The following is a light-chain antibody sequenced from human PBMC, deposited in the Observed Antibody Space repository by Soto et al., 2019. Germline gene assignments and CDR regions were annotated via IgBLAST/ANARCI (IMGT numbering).Light chain of an antibody. CDR1: QTVRNNY. CDR3: QQYNNWPPIT. J-gene: IGKJ5*01. CDR2: DAS. V-gene: IGKV3D-20*02. Sequence: EFVLTQSTGTLSLSPGERATLSCRASQTVRNNYLAWYQQKPGQAPRLLIYDASSRATGIPDRFSGGGSGTDFTLTISRLEPEDFAVYYCQQYNNWPPITFGQGTRLEIK.